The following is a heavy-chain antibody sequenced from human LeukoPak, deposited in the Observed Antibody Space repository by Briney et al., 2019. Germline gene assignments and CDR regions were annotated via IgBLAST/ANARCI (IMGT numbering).Heavy chain of an antibody. J-gene: IGHJ4*02. CDR1: GFTFSSYE. V-gene: IGHV3-21*01. D-gene: IGHD1-26*01. CDR2: ISSSSSYI. Sequence: GGSLRLSCAASGFTFSSYEMNWVRQAPGKGLEWVSSISSSSSYIYYADSVKGRFTISRDNAKNSLYLQMNSLRAEDTAVYYCARDRVGATARFDYWGQGTPVTVSS. CDR3: ARDRVGATARFDY.